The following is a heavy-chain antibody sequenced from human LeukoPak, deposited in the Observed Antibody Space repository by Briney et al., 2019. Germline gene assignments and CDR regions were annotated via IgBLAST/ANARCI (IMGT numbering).Heavy chain of an antibody. D-gene: IGHD6-19*01. CDR3: AKDFRFYGGWYPQGSDY. Sequence: SGGSLTLSCAASGFTLSKHWMTWVRQAPGKGLECVAIIKQDGSEKYYVDSVKGRFTISRDNAKNSLYLQMNSLRVEDTAVYYCAKDFRFYGGWYPQGSDYWGQGTLVTVSS. CDR2: IKQDGSEK. CDR1: GFTLSKHW. V-gene: IGHV3-7*01. J-gene: IGHJ4*02.